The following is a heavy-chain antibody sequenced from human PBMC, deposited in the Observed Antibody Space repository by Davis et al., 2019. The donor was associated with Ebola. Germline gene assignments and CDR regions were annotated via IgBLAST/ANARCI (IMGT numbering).Heavy chain of an antibody. CDR2: IGGSGGIT. D-gene: IGHD1-7*01. J-gene: IGHJ4*02. V-gene: IGHV3-23*01. CDR3: VRTTYGAPEY. CDR1: GFTFISHA. Sequence: PGGSLRLSCAASGFTFISHAMSWIRQAPGKGLEWVSAIGGSGGITYYADSVKGRFTISRDNAKSTLYLQMNSLTAEDTAVYYCVRTTYGAPEYWGQGTLVTVSS.